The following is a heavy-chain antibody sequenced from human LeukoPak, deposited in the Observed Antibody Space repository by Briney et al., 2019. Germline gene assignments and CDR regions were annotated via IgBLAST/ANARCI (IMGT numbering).Heavy chain of an antibody. J-gene: IGHJ4*02. V-gene: IGHV3-74*03. Sequence: TGGSQRLSCVASGFTFSSYWMHWVRQAPGKGLVWVSRINSDGSSTKCADSVKGRFTISRDNAKNTLYLQMNSLRAEDTAVYYCAALDHGHDYWGQGTLVTVSS. CDR1: GFTFSSYW. CDR2: INSDGSST. CDR3: AALDHGHDY.